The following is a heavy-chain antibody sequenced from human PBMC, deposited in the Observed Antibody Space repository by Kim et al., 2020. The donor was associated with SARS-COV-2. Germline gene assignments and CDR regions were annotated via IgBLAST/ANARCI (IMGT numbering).Heavy chain of an antibody. Sequence: ASVKVSCKASGYTFTSYAMNWVRQAPGQGLAWMEWINTNTGNPTYAQGFTGRFVFSLDTSVSTAYLQIGILKAEDTAVYYCARVGSGYRIDYWGQGTLVTVSS. CDR2: INTNTGNP. CDR1: GYTFTSYA. V-gene: IGHV7-4-1*01. J-gene: IGHJ4*02. D-gene: IGHD6-25*01. CDR3: ARVGSGYRIDY.